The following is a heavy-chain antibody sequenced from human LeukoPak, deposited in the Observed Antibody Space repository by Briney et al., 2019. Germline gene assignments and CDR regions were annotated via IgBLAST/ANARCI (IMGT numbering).Heavy chain of an antibody. CDR1: GGSISSSSYY. J-gene: IGHJ6*03. CDR2: IYYSGST. V-gene: IGHV4-39*01. Sequence: SETQSLTCTVSGGSISSSSYYWGWIRQPPGKGLEWIGSIYYSGSTYYNPSLKSRVTISVDTSKNQFSLKLSSVTAADTAVYYCARLFSDSVVVVVTNYYMDVWGKGTTVTVSS. D-gene: IGHD3-22*01. CDR3: ARLFSDSVVVVVTNYYMDV.